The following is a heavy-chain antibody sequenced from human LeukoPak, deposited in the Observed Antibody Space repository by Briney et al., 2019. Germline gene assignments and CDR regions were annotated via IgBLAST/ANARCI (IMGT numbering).Heavy chain of an antibody. V-gene: IGHV1-2*02. CDR3: ARDLGWHTCA. CDR2: INGNSGGT. Sequence: ASVRVSCKASGYTFTDYYMHWVRQAPGQGLEWMGWINGNSGGTNYAQKFQGRVTMTRDASISTAYMELSRLSFDDTAIYYCARDLGWHTCAWGQGTLVTVSS. CDR1: GYTFTDYY. J-gene: IGHJ4*02. D-gene: IGHD6-19*01.